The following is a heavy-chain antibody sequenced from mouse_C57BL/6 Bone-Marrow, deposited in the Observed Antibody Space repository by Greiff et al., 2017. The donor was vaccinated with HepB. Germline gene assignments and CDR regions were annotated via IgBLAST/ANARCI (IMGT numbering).Heavy chain of an antibody. V-gene: IGHV1-82*01. Sequence: QVQLQQSGPELVKPGASVKISCKASGYAFSSSWMNWVKQRPGKGLEWIGRIYPGDGDTNYNGKFKGKATLTADKSSSTAYMQLSSLTSEDSAVYFGAMGYCSSYGGYFDVWGTGTTVTVSS. CDR2: IYPGDGDT. J-gene: IGHJ1*03. D-gene: IGHD1-1*01. CDR3: AMGYCSSYGGYFDV. CDR1: GYAFSSSW.